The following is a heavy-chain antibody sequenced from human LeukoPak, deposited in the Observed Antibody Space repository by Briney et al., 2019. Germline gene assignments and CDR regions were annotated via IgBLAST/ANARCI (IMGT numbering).Heavy chain of an antibody. J-gene: IGHJ4*02. CDR3: ARRSPGRSDFDY. Sequence: SQTLSLTCAISGDSVSTNVATWNWIRQSPSRGLEWLATTYYRSKWYNDFAVSVKSRIAINADTSKNQFSLQLNSMSPEDTAVYYCARRSPGRSDFDYWGPGTLVTVSS. V-gene: IGHV6-1*01. CDR1: GDSVSTNVAT. D-gene: IGHD6-19*01. CDR2: TYYRSKWYN.